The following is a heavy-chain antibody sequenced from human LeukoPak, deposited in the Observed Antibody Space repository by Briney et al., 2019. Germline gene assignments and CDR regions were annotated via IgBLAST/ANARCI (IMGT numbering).Heavy chain of an antibody. Sequence: ASVKVSCKASGYTFSNYGISWLRQAPGQGPEYMGWISAYNGNTNYAQRLQGRVTMTTDTSTSTAYMELRSLRSDDTAVYYCARVGYCSSTSCYQDWFDPWGQGTLVTVSS. V-gene: IGHV1-18*01. CDR2: ISAYNGNT. D-gene: IGHD2-2*01. J-gene: IGHJ5*02. CDR1: GYTFSNYG. CDR3: ARVGYCSSTSCYQDWFDP.